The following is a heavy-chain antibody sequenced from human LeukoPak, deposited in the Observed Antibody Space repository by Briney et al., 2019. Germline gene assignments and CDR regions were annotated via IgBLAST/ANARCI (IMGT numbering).Heavy chain of an antibody. Sequence: SETLSLTCTVSGGSISSYYWSWIRQPPGTGLEWIGYIYYSGSTNYNPSLKSRVTISVDTSKNQFSLKLSSVTAADTAVYYCARHSSSLEGDYFDYSGQGTLVTVSS. CDR2: IYYSGST. CDR3: ARHSSSLEGDYFDY. D-gene: IGHD6-13*01. CDR1: GGSISSYY. V-gene: IGHV4-59*08. J-gene: IGHJ4*02.